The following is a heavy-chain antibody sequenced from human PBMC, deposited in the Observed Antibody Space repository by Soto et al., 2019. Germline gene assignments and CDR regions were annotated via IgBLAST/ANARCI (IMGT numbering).Heavy chain of an antibody. CDR2: IGSSGGTT. D-gene: IGHD4-17*01. V-gene: IGHV3-23*01. Sequence: GGSLRLSCAASGFTFSSYAMSWVRQAPGKGLEWVSGIGSSGGTTHLADSVKGRFTISRDNSKNTLYLQMNSLRVEDTAVYYCGKDPNGDYIGAFDIWGQGTMVTVSS. J-gene: IGHJ3*02. CDR1: GFTFSSYA. CDR3: GKDPNGDYIGAFDI.